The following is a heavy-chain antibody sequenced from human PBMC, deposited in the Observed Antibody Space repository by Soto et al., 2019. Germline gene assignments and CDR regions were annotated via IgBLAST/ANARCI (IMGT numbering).Heavy chain of an antibody. V-gene: IGHV3-23*01. CDR1: GITSSSYA. CDR3: AKRLFAVVVVGGYDI. J-gene: IGHJ3*02. Sequence: HPGGSLRLSCVASGITSSSYAMGWVRQAPGRGLEWVAGISGNGGSSYYAGAVKGRFTISRDNSKNTLYLQMNSLTVEDTAVYYCAKRLFAVVVVGGYDIWGQGTMVTVSS. CDR2: ISGNGGSS. D-gene: IGHD3-3*01.